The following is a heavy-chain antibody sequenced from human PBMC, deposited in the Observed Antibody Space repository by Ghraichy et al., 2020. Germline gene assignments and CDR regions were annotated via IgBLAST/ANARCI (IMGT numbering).Heavy chain of an antibody. CDR2: ISYDGSTI. V-gene: IGHV3-30-3*01. D-gene: IGHD6-6*01. Sequence: GGSLRLSCAASGFTFSSYAMHWVRQAPGKGLEWVAVISYDGSTIYYADSVKGRFTISRDNSKNPLFLKMNSLIADDTAIYYVASRKFVLDYWGQGTLVTVSS. J-gene: IGHJ4*02. CDR1: GFTFSSYA. CDR3: ASRKFVLDY.